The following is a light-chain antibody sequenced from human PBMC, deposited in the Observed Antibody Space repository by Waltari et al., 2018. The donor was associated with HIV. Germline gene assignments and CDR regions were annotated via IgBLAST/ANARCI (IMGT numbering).Light chain of an antibody. CDR1: SSDIGAYNH. Sequence: QSALTQPASVSGSRGQSITMSCTGTSSDIGAYNHVSWFQQRPGKAPKLIIYDVTDRPAGVSKHFSGAKSGITASLTISGLQADDEGGDYCSAYSASNTLWVFGGGTKLTVL. CDR3: SAYSASNTLWV. CDR2: DVT. V-gene: IGLV2-14*03. J-gene: IGLJ3*02.